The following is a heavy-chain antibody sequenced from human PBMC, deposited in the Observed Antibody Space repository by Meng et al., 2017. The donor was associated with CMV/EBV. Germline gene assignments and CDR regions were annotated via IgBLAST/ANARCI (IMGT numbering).Heavy chain of an antibody. D-gene: IGHD3-9*01. CDR1: GGSFSGYY. J-gene: IGHJ4*02. CDR3: ARDPPYYDILTGYLPSYYFDY. V-gene: IGHV4-34*01. CDR2: INHSGST. Sequence: GSLRLSCAVYGGSFSGYYWSWIRQPPGKGLEWIGEINHSGSTNYNPSLKSRVTISVDTSKNQFSLKLSSVTAADTAVYYCARDPPYYDILTGYLPSYYFDYWGQGTLVTVSS.